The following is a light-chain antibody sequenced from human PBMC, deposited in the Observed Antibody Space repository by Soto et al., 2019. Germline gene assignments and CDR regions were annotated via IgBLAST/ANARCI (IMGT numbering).Light chain of an antibody. CDR1: QSITTW. CDR3: QHYKMNSPWT. Sequence: DIQMTQSPSTLSASVGDRVTITGLASQSITTWLSWYQQKPWKAPKLLIYDVSSLQSCFPSTFSGGGAGTEFIITISSLQPDDFATYYCQHYKMNSPWTFGQGTKVDI. CDR2: DVS. V-gene: IGKV1-5*01. J-gene: IGKJ1*01.